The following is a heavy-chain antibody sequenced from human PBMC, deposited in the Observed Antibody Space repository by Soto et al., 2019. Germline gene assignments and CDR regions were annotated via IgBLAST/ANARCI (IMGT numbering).Heavy chain of an antibody. CDR2: IYHSGST. CDR3: ARDGYCSSTSCYWHYYYYGMDV. V-gene: IGHV4-4*02. Sequence: ASETLSLTCAVSGGSISSSNWWSWVRQPPGKGLEWIGEIYHSGSTNYNPSLKSRVTISVDKSKNQFSLKLSSVTAADTAVYYCARDGYCSSTSCYWHYYYYGMDVWGQGTTVTVSS. J-gene: IGHJ6*02. CDR1: GGSISSSNW. D-gene: IGHD2-2*03.